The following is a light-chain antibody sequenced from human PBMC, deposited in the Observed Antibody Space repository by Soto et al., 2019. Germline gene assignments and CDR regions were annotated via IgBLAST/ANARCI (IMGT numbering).Light chain of an antibody. V-gene: IGKV3-11*01. CDR1: QSVSSY. Sequence: EIVLTQSPATLSLSPGERATLSCRASQSVSSYLAWYQQKPGQAPRLLIYDASNRATGIPARFSGSGSGTDFTLTISSLEPEDFATYYCQQYETFSPWTFGQGTKV. J-gene: IGKJ1*01. CDR3: QQYETFSPWT. CDR2: DAS.